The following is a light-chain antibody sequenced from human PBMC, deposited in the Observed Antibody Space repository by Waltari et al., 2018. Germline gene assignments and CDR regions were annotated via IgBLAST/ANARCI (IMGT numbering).Light chain of an antibody. V-gene: IGLV6-57*03. CDR1: SGNIATNY. J-gene: IGLJ2*01. Sequence: FMLTQPHSVSESPGKTVTISCTRSSGNIATNYVQWYQQRPGSAPTKVFYEDNQRPSGVPDRFSGSIDSSANSASLIISGLKAEDEADYYCQSFDSSHVVFGGGTKLTVL. CDR3: QSFDSSHVV. CDR2: EDN.